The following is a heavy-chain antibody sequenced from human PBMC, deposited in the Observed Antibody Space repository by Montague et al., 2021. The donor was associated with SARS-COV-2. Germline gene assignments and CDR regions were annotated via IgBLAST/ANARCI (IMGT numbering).Heavy chain of an antibody. J-gene: IGHJ6*02. Sequence: SLRLSCAASGFTFSDYYMSWIRQAPGKGLEWASYISSSSSYTNYADSVKGRFTISRDNAKNSLYLQMDSRRAEDTAVYYCARDQPHYDILTGYYKDYYFMDVWGQGTTVTVSS. V-gene: IGHV3-11*06. CDR2: ISSSSSYT. CDR3: ARDQPHYDILTGYYKDYYFMDV. CDR1: GFTFSDYY. D-gene: IGHD3-9*01.